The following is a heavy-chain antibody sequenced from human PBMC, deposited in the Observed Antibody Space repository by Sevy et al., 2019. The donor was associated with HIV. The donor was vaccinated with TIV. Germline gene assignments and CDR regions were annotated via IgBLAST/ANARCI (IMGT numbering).Heavy chain of an antibody. D-gene: IGHD3-22*01. Sequence: GGYLRLSCAASGFTFNSYSMNWVRQAPGKGLEWISSISSSSSYIYYADSVKGRFTISRDNAKNSLYLQMNSLRAEDTAVYYCAREGGYYDSSGYPSFDPWGQGTLVTVSS. CDR2: ISSSSSYI. V-gene: IGHV3-21*01. CDR1: GFTFNSYS. CDR3: AREGGYYDSSGYPSFDP. J-gene: IGHJ5*02.